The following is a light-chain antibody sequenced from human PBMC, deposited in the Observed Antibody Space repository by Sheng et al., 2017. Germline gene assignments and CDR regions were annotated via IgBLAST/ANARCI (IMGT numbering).Light chain of an antibody. CDR2: DAS. V-gene: IGKV3-11*01. Sequence: EIVLTQSPATLSLSPGERATLSCRASQSVSSYLAWYQQKPGQAPRLLIYDASNRATGIPARFVGSGSGTDFTLTISSLEPEDSAVYYCQQCSIWPLTFGGGTKVEIK. CDR1: QSVSSY. J-gene: IGKJ4*01. CDR3: QQCSIWPLT.